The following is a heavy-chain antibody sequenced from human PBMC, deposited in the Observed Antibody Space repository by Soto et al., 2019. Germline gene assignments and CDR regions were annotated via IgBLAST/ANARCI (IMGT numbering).Heavy chain of an antibody. V-gene: IGHV1-69*06. CDR3: ARDQYYYDSSGHTFFYYYCGMDV. CDR1: GGTFSSYA. Sequence: QVQLVQSGAEVKKPGSSVKVSCKASGGTFSSYAISWVRQAPGQGLEWMGGIIPIFGTANYAQKFQGRVTITADKSTSSAYMELSSLRSEAPAVYYCARDQYYYDSSGHTFFYYYCGMDVWCQGPTVTVSS. CDR2: IIPIFGTA. J-gene: IGHJ6*01. D-gene: IGHD3-22*01.